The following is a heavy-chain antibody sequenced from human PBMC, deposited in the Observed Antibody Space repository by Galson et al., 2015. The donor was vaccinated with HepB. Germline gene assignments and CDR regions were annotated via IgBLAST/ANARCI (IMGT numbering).Heavy chain of an antibody. CDR1: GYTFTNYY. CDR3: ARDHIRTYYDILTGYARPDS. Sequence: SVKVSCKASGYTFTNYYMHWVRQAPGQGLEWMGIINPSGGSTSYAQKFQGRVTMTRDTSTSTVYMELSSLRSEDTAVYYCARDHIRTYYDILTGYARPDSWGQGTLVTVSS. J-gene: IGHJ4*02. D-gene: IGHD3-9*01. V-gene: IGHV1-46*01. CDR2: INPSGGST.